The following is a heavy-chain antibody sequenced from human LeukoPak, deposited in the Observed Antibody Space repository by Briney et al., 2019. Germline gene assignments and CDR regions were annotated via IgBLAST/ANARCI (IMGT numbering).Heavy chain of an antibody. V-gene: IGHV3-53*01. CDR3: ARENGHIYGYAFLDQ. CDR2: IESGGRT. D-gene: IGHD5-18*01. J-gene: IGHJ4*02. Sequence: GGSLRLSCAASGFTVSSTYMSWVRQAPGRGLEWVSVIESGGRTYYADSVKGRFTISRDSSKNTLYLQMNSLRAEDTAFYFCARENGHIYGYAFLDQWGQGTLVTVSS. CDR1: GFTVSSTY.